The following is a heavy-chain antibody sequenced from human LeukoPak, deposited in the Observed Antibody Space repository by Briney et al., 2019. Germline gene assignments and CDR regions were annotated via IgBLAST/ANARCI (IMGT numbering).Heavy chain of an antibody. CDR1: GFTVSSNY. CDR2: ISSDGGGT. J-gene: IGHJ4*02. D-gene: IGHD1-14*01. Sequence: GGSLRLSCAASGFTVSSNYMSWVRQAPGKGLEYVSAISSDGGGTYYTDSVKGRFTISRDNSKSTLYLQMSSLRPEDTAVYYCVRYTDSSYPDWGQGTLVTVSS. V-gene: IGHV3-64D*06. CDR3: VRYTDSSYPD.